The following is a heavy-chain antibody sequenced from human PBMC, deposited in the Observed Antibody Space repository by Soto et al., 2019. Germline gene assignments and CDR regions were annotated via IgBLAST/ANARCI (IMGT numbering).Heavy chain of an antibody. CDR1: GFTFSSYW. Sequence: GGSLRLSCAASGFTFSSYWMSWVRQAPGKGLEWVANIKQDGSEKYYVDSVKGRFTISRDNAKNSLYLQMNSLRAEDTAVYYCAREATMGVAWGYYSDYWGQGTLVTVSS. V-gene: IGHV3-7*05. CDR2: IKQDGSEK. D-gene: IGHD1-26*01. J-gene: IGHJ4*02. CDR3: AREATMGVAWGYYSDY.